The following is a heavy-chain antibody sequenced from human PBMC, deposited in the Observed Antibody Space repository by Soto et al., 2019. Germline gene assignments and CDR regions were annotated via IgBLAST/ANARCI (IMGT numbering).Heavy chain of an antibody. CDR2: IYYSEST. Sequence: NPSETLSLTCTVSGGSVSRYYWSWIRQPPGKGLEWLGYIYYSESTNYNPSLKSRVTISLDTSKNQSSLKLRSVTAADTAVYYCAKARDFGAARYYYDLDVWGQGTTVTVSS. J-gene: IGHJ6*02. CDR3: AKARDFGAARYYYDLDV. CDR1: GGSVSRYY. V-gene: IGHV4-59*02. D-gene: IGHD2-21*01.